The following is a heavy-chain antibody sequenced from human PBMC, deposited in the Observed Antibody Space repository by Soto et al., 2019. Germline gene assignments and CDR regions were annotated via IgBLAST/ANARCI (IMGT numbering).Heavy chain of an antibody. CDR3: AKDYTVAADPSSVILFDY. Sequence: GGSLRISCEASGFTFNHYAMSWIRQAPGKGLEWVSIIIANGGTFYADSVKGRFTISRDNSKNTLYLQMSSLRVEDTAIYYCAKDYTVAADPSSVILFDYWGQGALVTVSS. J-gene: IGHJ4*02. CDR2: IIANGGT. V-gene: IGHV3-23*01. D-gene: IGHD2-15*01. CDR1: GFTFNHYA.